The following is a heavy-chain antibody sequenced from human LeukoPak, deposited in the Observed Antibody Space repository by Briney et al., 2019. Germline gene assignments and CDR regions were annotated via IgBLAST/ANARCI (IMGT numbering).Heavy chain of an antibody. CDR3: ARATGYSGYDY. V-gene: IGHV4-38-2*02. D-gene: IGHD6-13*01. Sequence: SETLSLTCTVSGYSISSGYYWGWIRQPPGQGLEWIGSIYHSGSTYYNPSLKSRVTISVDTSKNQFSLQLNSVTPEDTAVYYCARATGYSGYDYWGQGTLVTVSS. J-gene: IGHJ4*02. CDR1: GYSISSGYY. CDR2: IYHSGST.